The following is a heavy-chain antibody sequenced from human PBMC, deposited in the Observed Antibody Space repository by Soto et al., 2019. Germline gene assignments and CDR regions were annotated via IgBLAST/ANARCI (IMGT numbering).Heavy chain of an antibody. J-gene: IGHJ5*02. D-gene: IGHD6-13*01. Sequence: LSVTCTVSGCSLRSSSYYWGWVRQPPGKGLEWIGSIYYSGSTYYNTSRKSRVTISEHTPKNQFSLKLSSVTAADTAVYYCARNEEYSSSWQNWFDPWGQGTLVTVSS. CDR3: ARNEEYSSSWQNWFDP. CDR1: GCSLRSSSYY. V-gene: IGHV4-39*01. CDR2: IYYSGST.